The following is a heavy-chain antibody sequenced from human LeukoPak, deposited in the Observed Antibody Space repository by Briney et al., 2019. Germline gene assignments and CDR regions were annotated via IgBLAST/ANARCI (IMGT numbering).Heavy chain of an antibody. V-gene: IGHV1-2*02. CDR2: INPNSGGT. CDR3: ARGSPPRRNYDSRGYYSYYFDY. D-gene: IGHD3-22*01. CDR1: GGTFSTYA. Sequence: ASVKVSCKASGGTFSTYAISWVRQAPGQGLEWMGWINPNSGGTNYAQKFQGRVTMTRDTSTSTVYMELRSLRSDDTAVYYCARGSPPRRNYDSRGYYSYYFDYWGQGTLVTVSS. J-gene: IGHJ4*02.